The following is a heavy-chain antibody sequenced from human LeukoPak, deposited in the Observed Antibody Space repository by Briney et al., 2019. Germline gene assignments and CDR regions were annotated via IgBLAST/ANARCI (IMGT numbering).Heavy chain of an antibody. CDR1: GGSISSGSYY. D-gene: IGHD2-21*01. J-gene: IGHJ3*02. CDR2: IYTSGST. Sequence: PSETLSLTCTVSGGSISSGSYYWSWIRQPAGKGLEWIGRIYTSGSTNYNPSLKSRVTISVDTSKNQFSLKLSSVTAADTAVYYCARERTCGGDCSTSAFDIWGQGTMVTVSS. V-gene: IGHV4-61*02. CDR3: ARERTCGGDCSTSAFDI.